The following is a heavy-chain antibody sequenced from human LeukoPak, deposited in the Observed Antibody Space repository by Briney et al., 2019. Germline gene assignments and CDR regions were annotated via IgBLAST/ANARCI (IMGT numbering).Heavy chain of an antibody. CDR1: GFTFSSYS. Sequence: GGALRISFGASGFTFSSYSMKWVRQAPGKGVEWVSSLCSSSSYIYYADSVKGRFTISRDNAKNSLYLQMNSLRAEDTAVYYCARDPALVAATPYYFDYWGQGTLVTVSS. CDR2: LCSSSSYI. J-gene: IGHJ4*02. D-gene: IGHD2-15*01. V-gene: IGHV3-21*01. CDR3: ARDPALVAATPYYFDY.